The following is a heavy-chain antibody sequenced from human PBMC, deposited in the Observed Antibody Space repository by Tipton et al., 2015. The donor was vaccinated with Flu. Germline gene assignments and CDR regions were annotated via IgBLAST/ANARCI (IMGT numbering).Heavy chain of an antibody. V-gene: IGHV4-39*01. D-gene: IGHD3-10*02. CDR2: IYPSGTT. CDR1: SGSIRSTNYF. CDR3: ARLSYYDVDLKNFYLDY. J-gene: IGHJ4*02. Sequence: TLSLTCTVSSGSIRSTNYFCAWIRQPPGKRLELIGSIYPSGTTYYNPSLKSRVTISADTSKSQFSLMLRSVTAADTAVYYCARLSYYDVDLKNFYLDYWGQGALVTVSS.